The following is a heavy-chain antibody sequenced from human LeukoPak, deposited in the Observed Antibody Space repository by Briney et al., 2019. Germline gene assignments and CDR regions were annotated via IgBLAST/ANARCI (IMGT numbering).Heavy chain of an antibody. CDR3: ARSLSRYDFWSGYRTGMYV. V-gene: IGHV4-61*02. D-gene: IGHD3-3*01. Sequence: SETLSLTCTVSGGSISSGSYYWSWIRQPAGKGLEWIGRIYTSGSTNYNPSLKSRVTISVDTSKNQFSLKLSSVTAADTAVYYCARSLSRYDFWSGYRTGMYVWGQGTTVTVSS. CDR2: IYTSGST. CDR1: GGSISSGSYY. J-gene: IGHJ6*02.